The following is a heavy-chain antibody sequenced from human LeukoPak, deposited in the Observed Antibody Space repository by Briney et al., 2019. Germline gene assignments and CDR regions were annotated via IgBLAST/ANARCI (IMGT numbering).Heavy chain of an antibody. CDR1: GGSISSGGYS. D-gene: IGHD3-10*01. V-gene: IGHV4-30-2*01. CDR2: IYHSGST. J-gene: IGHJ4*02. CDR3: ARGARSAYRYYGSGDTYYFDY. Sequence: SETLSLTCAVSGGSISSGGYSWSWIRQPPGKGLEWIGYIYHSGSTYYNPSLKSRVTISVDRSKNQFSLKLSSVTAADTAVYYCARGARSAYRYYGSGDTYYFDYWGQGTLVTVSS.